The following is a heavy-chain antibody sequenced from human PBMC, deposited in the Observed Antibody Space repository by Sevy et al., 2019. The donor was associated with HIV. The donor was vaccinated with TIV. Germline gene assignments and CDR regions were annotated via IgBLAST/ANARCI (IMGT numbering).Heavy chain of an antibody. J-gene: IGHJ4*02. CDR1: GFTFSSYW. Sequence: GGSLRLSCAASGFTFSSYWMHWVRQAPGKGLVWVSCINSDGSSTSYADSVKGRFTISRDNAKNTLYLQMNSLRAEDTAVYYCASSKGDYYYGSGSLHADYWGQGTLVTVSS. V-gene: IGHV3-74*01. CDR2: INSDGSST. CDR3: ASSKGDYYYGSGSLHADY. D-gene: IGHD3-10*01.